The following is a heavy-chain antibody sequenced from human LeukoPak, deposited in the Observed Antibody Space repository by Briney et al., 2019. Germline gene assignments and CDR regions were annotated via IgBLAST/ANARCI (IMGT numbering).Heavy chain of an antibody. Sequence: GRSLRLSCAASGLTFSSYAMHWVRQAPGKGLEWVGVISYDGSNEHYADTVKGRFTISRDNSKNTLYVQMNSLRAEDTAVYYCARDSRLRDYYYGMDVWGQGTTVTVSS. V-gene: IGHV3-30-3*01. CDR1: GLTFSSYA. J-gene: IGHJ6*02. D-gene: IGHD6-13*01. CDR3: ARDSRLRDYYYGMDV. CDR2: ISYDGSNE.